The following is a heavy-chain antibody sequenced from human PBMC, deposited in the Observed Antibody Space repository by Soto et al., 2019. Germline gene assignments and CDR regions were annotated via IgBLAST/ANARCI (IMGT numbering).Heavy chain of an antibody. V-gene: IGHV3-23*01. CDR3: AKDFFITMIVVIIDHDAFDI. CDR1: GFTFSSYD. J-gene: IGHJ3*02. D-gene: IGHD3-22*01. Sequence: EVQLLESGGGLVQPGGSLRLSCAASGFTFSSYDMSWVRQAPGKGLEWVSAISGSGGSTYYADSVKGRFTISRDNSKNTLYLQMNRLRAEDTAVYYCAKDFFITMIVVIIDHDAFDILGQGTMVTVSS. CDR2: ISGSGGST.